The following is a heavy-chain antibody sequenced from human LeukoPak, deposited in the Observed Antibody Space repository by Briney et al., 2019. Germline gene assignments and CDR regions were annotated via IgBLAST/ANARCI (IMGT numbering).Heavy chain of an antibody. V-gene: IGHV4-39*07. J-gene: IGHJ3*01. D-gene: IGHD3-22*01. Sequence: SETLSLTCTVSGGSISSSSYYWGWIRQPPGKGLEWIGSIYYSGSTYYNPSLKSRVTISVDTSKNQFSLKLSSVTAADTAVYYCARTTRFTMIPPLWGQGTMVTVSS. CDR3: ARTTRFTMIPPL. CDR2: IYYSGST. CDR1: GGSISSSSYY.